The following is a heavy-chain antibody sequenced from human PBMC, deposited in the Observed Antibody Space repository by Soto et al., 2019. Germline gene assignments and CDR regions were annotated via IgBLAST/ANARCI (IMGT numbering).Heavy chain of an antibody. J-gene: IGHJ4*02. Sequence: GGSLRLSCAASGFTFSNAWMSWVRQAPGKGLEWVGRIKSKTDGGTTDYAAPVKGRFTISRDDSKNTLYLQMNSLKTEDTAVYYCTTGYCSSTSCYSIDYWGQGTLVTVSS. CDR3: TTGYCSSTSCYSIDY. D-gene: IGHD2-2*01. CDR1: GFTFSNAW. CDR2: IKSKTDGGTT. V-gene: IGHV3-15*01.